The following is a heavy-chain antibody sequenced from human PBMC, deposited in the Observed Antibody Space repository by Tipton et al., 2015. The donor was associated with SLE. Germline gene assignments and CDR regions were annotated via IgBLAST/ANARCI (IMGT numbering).Heavy chain of an antibody. J-gene: IGHJ3*02. Sequence: TLSLTCTVSGGSISSSSYYWGWIRQPPGKGLEWIGGIYYSGSTYYNPSLKSRVTISVDTSKNQFSLKLSSVIAADTAVYYCARLYFYDSSGTPSFDIWGRGTMVTVSS. V-gene: IGHV4-39*07. D-gene: IGHD3-22*01. CDR1: GGSISSSSYY. CDR3: ARLYFYDSSGTPSFDI. CDR2: IYYSGST.